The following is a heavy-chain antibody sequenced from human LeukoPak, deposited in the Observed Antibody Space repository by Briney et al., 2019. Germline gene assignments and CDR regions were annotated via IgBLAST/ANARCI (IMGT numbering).Heavy chain of an antibody. Sequence: SETLSLTCTVSGGSISSNYWSWIRQPPGKGLEWIGYINFSGITDQNPSLKSRVTISIDTSKNQFSLKLSSVTAADTAIYSCARYYYGSGSYQFDYWGQGTLVTVSS. CDR2: INFSGIT. CDR3: ARYYYGSGSYQFDY. J-gene: IGHJ4*02. V-gene: IGHV4-59*08. CDR1: GGSISSNY. D-gene: IGHD3-10*01.